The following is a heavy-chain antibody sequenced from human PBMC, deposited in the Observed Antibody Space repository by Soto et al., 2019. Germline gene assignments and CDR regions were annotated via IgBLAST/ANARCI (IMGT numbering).Heavy chain of an antibody. D-gene: IGHD3-10*01. J-gene: IGHJ4*02. CDR1: GFTLTSYG. CDR2: ISAYNGNT. Sequence: GGSVEVSCKASGFTLTSYGFSWVGQAPGQGLEWMGWISAYNGNTNYAQKLQGRVTMTTDTSTSTAYMELRSLRSDDTAVYYCVRDLWFGELFYWGQGTLVTVSS. CDR3: VRDLWFGELFY. V-gene: IGHV1-18*01.